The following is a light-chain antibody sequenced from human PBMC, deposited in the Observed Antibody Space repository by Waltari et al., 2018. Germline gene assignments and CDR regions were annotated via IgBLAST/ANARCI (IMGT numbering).Light chain of an antibody. CDR1: QSITNY. CDR3: QQSYSTPPYT. V-gene: IGKV1-39*01. Sequence: DIQMTQSPSSLSASVGDRVTITCRASQSITNYLNWYQHKPGKAPKLLISAASSLQSGVPSRFSRSASGTDFTLTISGLQPEEFATYYCQQSYSTPPYTFGQGTKLEIK. J-gene: IGKJ2*01. CDR2: AAS.